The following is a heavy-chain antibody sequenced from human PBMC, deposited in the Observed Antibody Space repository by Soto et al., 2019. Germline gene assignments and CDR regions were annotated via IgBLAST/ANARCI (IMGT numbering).Heavy chain of an antibody. CDR1: GGSISSGDYY. CDR2: IYYSGST. D-gene: IGHD3-10*01. J-gene: IGHJ3*02. CDR3: ARDPYYGSGTYSSAFDI. V-gene: IGHV4-30-4*01. Sequence: PSETLSLTCTVSGGSISSGDYYWSWIRQPPGKGLEWIAYIYYSGSTYYNPSLQSRITMSVGTSKNQFSLRLSSVTAADTAVYYCARDPYYGSGTYSSAFDIRGQGTMVTVSS.